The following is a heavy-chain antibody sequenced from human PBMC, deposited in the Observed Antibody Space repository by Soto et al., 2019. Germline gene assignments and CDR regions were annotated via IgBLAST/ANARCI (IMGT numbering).Heavy chain of an antibody. Sequence: QVQLVQSGAEVKNPGASVKVSCQASNYLFGAFGISWVRQAPGQGLEWTGWITPYNGNTHYAEKFQDRVTMTADKSTTTAYMEVRRLTSDDTAVYFCARISARRNDFDVWGQGTVVTVSS. CDR1: NYLFGAFG. J-gene: IGHJ3*01. CDR2: ITPYNGNT. V-gene: IGHV1-18*01. CDR3: ARISARRNDFDV.